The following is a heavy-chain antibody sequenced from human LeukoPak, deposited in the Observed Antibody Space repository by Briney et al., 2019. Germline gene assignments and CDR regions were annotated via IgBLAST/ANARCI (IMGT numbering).Heavy chain of an antibody. Sequence: SETLSLTCTVSGASISGHYWTWIRPPPGKGLEWIGYIYDSGSPHYNPSLKSRVTLSVDSSKKQFSLRLSSVSAADTAVYFCARRFDTYYGLDVWGQGTTVIVSS. D-gene: IGHD3-9*01. CDR2: IYDSGSP. CDR1: GASISGHY. V-gene: IGHV4-59*08. CDR3: ARRFDTYYGLDV. J-gene: IGHJ6*02.